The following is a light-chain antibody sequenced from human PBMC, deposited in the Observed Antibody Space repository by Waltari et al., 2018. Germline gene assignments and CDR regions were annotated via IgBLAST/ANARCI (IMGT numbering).Light chain of an antibody. CDR3: QQYHSPPQT. CDR1: PSVLYTTNNKNY. Sequence: DIVMTQSPDSLAVSLGERATINCKSSPSVLYTTNNKNYLAWYQHKPGQPPKLLIYWASTRESGVPDRFSGSGSGTNFTLTISSLQAEDVAVYYCQQYHSPPQTFGGGTKVEIK. V-gene: IGKV4-1*01. CDR2: WAS. J-gene: IGKJ4*01.